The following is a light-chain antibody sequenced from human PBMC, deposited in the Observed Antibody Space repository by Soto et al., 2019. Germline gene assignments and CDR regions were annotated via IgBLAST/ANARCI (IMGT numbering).Light chain of an antibody. Sequence: QSVLTQPPSASGTPGQRVTISCSGSSCNIGSNTVNWYQQLPGTAPKLLIYSNNQRPSGVPDRFSGSKSGTSASLAISGLQSEDEADYYCASWYDSLNGPVFGGGTKVTVL. CDR1: SCNIGSNT. CDR3: ASWYDSLNGPV. J-gene: IGLJ2*01. V-gene: IGLV1-44*01. CDR2: SNN.